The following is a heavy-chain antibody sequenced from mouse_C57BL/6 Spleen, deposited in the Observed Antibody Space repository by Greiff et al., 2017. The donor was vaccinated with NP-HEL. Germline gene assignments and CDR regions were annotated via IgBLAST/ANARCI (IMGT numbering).Heavy chain of an antibody. Sequence: VQLQESGPELVKPGASVKISCKASGYAFSSSWMNWVKQRPGKGIEWIGRIYPGDGDTNYNGKFKGKATLTADKSSSTAYMQLSSLTSEDSAVYFCARDSSGPWFAYWGQGTLVTVSA. J-gene: IGHJ3*01. D-gene: IGHD3-2*02. CDR3: ARDSSGPWFAY. V-gene: IGHV1-82*01. CDR1: GYAFSSSW. CDR2: IYPGDGDT.